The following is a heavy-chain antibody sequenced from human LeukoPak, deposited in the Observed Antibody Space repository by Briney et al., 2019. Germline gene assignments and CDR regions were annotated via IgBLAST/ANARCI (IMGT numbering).Heavy chain of an antibody. Sequence: ASVKVSCKASGYTFTGYYMHWVRRAPGQGLEWMGWINPNSGGTNYAQKFQGWVTMTRDTSISTAYMELSRLRSDDTAVYYCAAGSGSYYNWFDPWGQGTLVAVSS. CDR2: INPNSGGT. V-gene: IGHV1-2*04. D-gene: IGHD3-10*01. CDR1: GYTFTGYY. J-gene: IGHJ5*02. CDR3: AAGSGSYYNWFDP.